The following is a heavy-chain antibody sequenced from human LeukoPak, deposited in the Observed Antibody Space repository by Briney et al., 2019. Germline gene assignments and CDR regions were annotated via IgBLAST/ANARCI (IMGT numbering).Heavy chain of an antibody. CDR1: GGSISSGGYY. V-gene: IGHV4-31*03. CDR2: IYYSGST. J-gene: IGHJ3*02. Sequence: PSETLSLICTVSGGSISSGGYYWSWIRQHPGKGLEWIGYIYYSGSTYYNPSLKSRVTISVDTSKNQFSLKLSSVTAADTAVYYCARSYDFWSGPSFDIWGQGTMVTVSS. CDR3: ARSYDFWSGPSFDI. D-gene: IGHD3-3*01.